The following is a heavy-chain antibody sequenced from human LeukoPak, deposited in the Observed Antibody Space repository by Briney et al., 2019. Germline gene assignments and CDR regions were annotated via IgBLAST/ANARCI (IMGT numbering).Heavy chain of an antibody. V-gene: IGHV3-11*01. CDR2: ISFSGSPT. D-gene: IGHD2-15*01. J-gene: IGHJ4*02. CDR1: GGSISSNYW. Sequence: GTLSLTCAVSGGSISSNYWWSWVRQPPGKGLEWVSYISFSGSPTQYADSVKGRFTISRDNAKNSLYLQMNSLRAEDTALYYCAKTYRGYCSGGTCFSTTFDYWGQGTLVAVSS. CDR3: AKTYRGYCSGGTCFSTTFDY.